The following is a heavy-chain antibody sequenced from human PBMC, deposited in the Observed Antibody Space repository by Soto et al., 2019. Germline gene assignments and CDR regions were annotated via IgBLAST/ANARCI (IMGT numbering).Heavy chain of an antibody. Sequence: DVQLVGSGGVVVQPGGSLRLSCVASGFMFRDYTMHWVRQPPGKGLEWVSLIGWDGSSTYYADSVKGRFTISRDNNKNSLYLQMNGLTTADSAFYYCAKGLDSSSSPLEYWGQRTLVTVSS. CDR3: AKGLDSSSSPLEY. CDR2: IGWDGSST. J-gene: IGHJ4*02. CDR1: GFMFRDYT. D-gene: IGHD6-6*01. V-gene: IGHV3-43*01.